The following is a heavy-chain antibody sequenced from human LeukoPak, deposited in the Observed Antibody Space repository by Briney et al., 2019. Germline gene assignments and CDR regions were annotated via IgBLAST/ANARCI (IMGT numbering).Heavy chain of an antibody. J-gene: IGHJ4*02. CDR1: GFTFSSYA. CDR2: ISGSGGST. Sequence: GGSLRLSCAASGFTFSSYAMSWVRQAPGKGLEWVSAISGSGGSTYYADSVKGRSTISRDNSKNTLYLQMNSLRAEDTAIYYCAKDATQSFIVVVPADYWGQGTLVTVSS. CDR3: AKDATQSFIVVVPADY. D-gene: IGHD2-2*01. V-gene: IGHV3-23*01.